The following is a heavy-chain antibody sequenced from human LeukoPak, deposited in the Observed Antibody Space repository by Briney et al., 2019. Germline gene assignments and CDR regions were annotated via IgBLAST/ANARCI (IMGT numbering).Heavy chain of an antibody. CDR2: IYTSGST. V-gene: IGHV4-4*07. J-gene: IGHJ3*02. Sequence: SETLSLTCTVSGGSISSYYWSWIRQPAGKGLEWIGRIYTSGSTNYNPSLKSRVTIPVDKSKNQFSLKLSSVTAADTAVYYCAGDSSGYLGAFDIWGQGTMVTVSS. D-gene: IGHD3-22*01. CDR1: GGSISSYY. CDR3: AGDSSGYLGAFDI.